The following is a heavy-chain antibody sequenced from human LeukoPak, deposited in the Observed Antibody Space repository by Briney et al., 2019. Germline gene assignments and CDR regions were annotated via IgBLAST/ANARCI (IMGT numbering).Heavy chain of an antibody. CDR1: GGSISSGDYY. V-gene: IGHV4-30-4*08. CDR3: ASAYYDYVWGSYRYLSPFDY. CDR2: IYYSGST. J-gene: IGHJ4*02. D-gene: IGHD3-16*02. Sequence: SETLSLTCTVSGGSISSGDYYWSWIRQPPGKGLEWVGYIYYSGSTYYNPSLKSRVTTSVDTSKNQFSLKLSSVTAADTAVYYCASAYYDYVWGSYRYLSPFDYWGQGTLVTVSS.